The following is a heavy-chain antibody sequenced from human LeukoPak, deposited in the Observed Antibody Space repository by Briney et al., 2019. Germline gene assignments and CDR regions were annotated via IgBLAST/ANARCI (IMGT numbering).Heavy chain of an antibody. CDR1: GGSISSYY. D-gene: IGHD5-18*01. Sequence: PSETLSLTCTVSGGSISSYYWSWIRQPPGKGLEWIGYIYYSGSTNYNPSLKSRVTISVDTSKNQFSLKLSSVTAADTAVYYCATIRDTALRYWYFDLWGRGTLVIVSS. CDR3: ATIRDTALRYWYFDL. V-gene: IGHV4-59*01. J-gene: IGHJ2*01. CDR2: IYYSGST.